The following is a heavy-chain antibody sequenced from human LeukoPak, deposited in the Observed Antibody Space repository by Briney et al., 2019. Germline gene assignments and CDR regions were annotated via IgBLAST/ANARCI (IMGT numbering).Heavy chain of an antibody. D-gene: IGHD5-12*01. CDR3: ARSGSGYLRYYFDY. CDR1: GSSISSSSYY. V-gene: IGHV4-39*07. J-gene: IGHJ4*02. Sequence: SKTLSLTCTVSGSSISSSSYYWGWIRQPPGKGLEWIGSMYSSGSTYYNPSLKSRVTISVDTSKNQFSLKLSSVTAADTAVYYCARSGSGYLRYYFDYWGQGTLVTVSS. CDR2: MYSSGST.